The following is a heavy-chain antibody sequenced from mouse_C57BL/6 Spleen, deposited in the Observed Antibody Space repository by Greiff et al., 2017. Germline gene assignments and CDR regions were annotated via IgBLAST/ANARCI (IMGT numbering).Heavy chain of an antibody. V-gene: IGHV2-2*01. CDR3: AMYGNYSYAMDY. D-gene: IGHD2-10*02. CDR1: GFSLTSYG. CDR2: IWSGGST. Sequence: QVQLQQSGPGLVQPSQSLSITCTVSGFSLTSYGVHWVRQSPGKGLEWLGVIWSGGSTDYNAAFISRLSISKDNSKSQVFFKMNSLQADDTAIYYCAMYGNYSYAMDYWGQGTSVTVSS. J-gene: IGHJ4*01.